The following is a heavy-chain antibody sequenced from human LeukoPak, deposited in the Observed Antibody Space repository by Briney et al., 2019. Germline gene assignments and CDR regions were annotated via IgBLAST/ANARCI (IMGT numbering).Heavy chain of an antibody. Sequence: GGSLRLSCAASGFTFSSYSMNWVRQAPGKGLEWVSSISSSSSYIYYADSVKGRFTISRDNAKNSLYLQMNSLRAEDTAVYYCAREDYDSSGPLPNWGQGTLVTVSS. V-gene: IGHV3-21*01. CDR2: ISSSSSYI. D-gene: IGHD3-22*01. J-gene: IGHJ4*02. CDR3: AREDYDSSGPLPN. CDR1: GFTFSSYS.